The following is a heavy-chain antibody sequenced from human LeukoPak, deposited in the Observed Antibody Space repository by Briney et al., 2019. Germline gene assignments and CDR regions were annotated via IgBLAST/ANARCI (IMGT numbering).Heavy chain of an antibody. CDR3: ARVRVPAAENWFDP. Sequence: ASMKVSCKASGYTFTSYGISWVRQAPGQGLEWMGWISAYNGNTNYAQKLQGRVTMTTDTSTSTAYMELRSLRSDDTAVYYCARVRVPAAENWFDPWGQGTLVTVSS. CDR1: GYTFTSYG. D-gene: IGHD2-2*01. V-gene: IGHV1-18*01. CDR2: ISAYNGNT. J-gene: IGHJ5*02.